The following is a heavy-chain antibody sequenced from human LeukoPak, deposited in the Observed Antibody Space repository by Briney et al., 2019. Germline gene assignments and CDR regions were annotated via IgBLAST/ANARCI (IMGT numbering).Heavy chain of an antibody. Sequence: GGSLRLSCAASGFTLRNYAMSWVRQAPGKGLEWVSVIYSGGSTYCADSVKGRFTISRDNSKNTLYLQMNSLRAEDTAVYYCASTPYGSGSYYRYWGQGTLVTVSS. CDR3: ASTPYGSGSYYRY. CDR2: IYSGGST. J-gene: IGHJ4*02. CDR1: GFTLRNYA. V-gene: IGHV3-53*01. D-gene: IGHD3-10*01.